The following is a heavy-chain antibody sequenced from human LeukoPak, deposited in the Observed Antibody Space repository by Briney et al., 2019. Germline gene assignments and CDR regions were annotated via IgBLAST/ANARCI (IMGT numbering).Heavy chain of an antibody. D-gene: IGHD3-10*01. CDR1: GFTYSRYS. J-gene: IGHJ4*02. CDR3: ARISDFGEFDY. V-gene: IGHV3-21*01. Sequence: KPGGSLRLSCAASGFTYSRYSMNWVRQAPGKGLEWVSSISGSSTYIYYADSVKGRFTISRDNAKNSLYLQMNSLRAEDTAVYYCARISDFGEFDYWGQGTLVTVSS. CDR2: ISGSSTYI.